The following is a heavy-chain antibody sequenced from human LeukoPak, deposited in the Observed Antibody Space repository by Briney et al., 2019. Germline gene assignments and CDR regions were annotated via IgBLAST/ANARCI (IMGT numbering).Heavy chain of an antibody. CDR3: AKDINTIQLWSRGYYYGMDV. D-gene: IGHD5-18*01. CDR2: ISDSGGST. CDR1: GFTFSTFA. J-gene: IGHJ6*02. V-gene: IGHV3-23*01. Sequence: PGGSLRLSCAASGFTFSTFAMTWVRQAPGKGLEWVSAISDSGGSTYYADSVKGRFTISRDNSKNTLYLRMNSLRAEDTAVYYCAKDINTIQLWSRGYYYGMDVWGQGTTVTVSS.